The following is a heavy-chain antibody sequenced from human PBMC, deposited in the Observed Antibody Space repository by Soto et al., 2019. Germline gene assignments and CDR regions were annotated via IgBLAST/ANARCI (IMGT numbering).Heavy chain of an antibody. CDR3: ARDGAVAGHINFDY. V-gene: IGHV1-3*01. D-gene: IGHD6-19*01. CDR2: INAGNGNT. J-gene: IGHJ4*02. CDR1: GYAFTSYA. Sequence: DSVKVCFKASGYAFTSYAMHWVRQAPGQRLEWMGWINAGNGNTKYSQKFQGRVTITRDTSASTAYMELSSLRSEDTAVYYCARDGAVAGHINFDYWGQGTMVTVSS.